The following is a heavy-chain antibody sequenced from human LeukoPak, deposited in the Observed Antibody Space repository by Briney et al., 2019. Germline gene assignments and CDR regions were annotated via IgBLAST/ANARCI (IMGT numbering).Heavy chain of an antibody. Sequence: GGSLRLSCAASGFTFSSYGMHWVRQAPGKGLEWVAVIWYDGSNKYYADSVKGRFTISRDNSKNTLYLQMNSLRAEDTAVYYCAKGAAARKYYFDYWGQGTLVTVSS. D-gene: IGHD6-13*01. J-gene: IGHJ4*02. V-gene: IGHV3-33*06. CDR2: IWYDGSNK. CDR3: AKGAAARKYYFDY. CDR1: GFTFSSYG.